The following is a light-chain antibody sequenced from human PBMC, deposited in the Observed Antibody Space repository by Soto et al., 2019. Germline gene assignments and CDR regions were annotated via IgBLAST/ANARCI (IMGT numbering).Light chain of an antibody. CDR3: FSFTSSTTYV. J-gene: IGLJ1*01. CDR2: DVT. V-gene: IGLV2-14*01. CDR1: SSDVGGSNH. Sequence: QSALTQPASVSDSPGQSITISCTGTSSDVGGSNHVSWYQQHPGKAPKLMIYDVTNRPSGVSHRFSGSKSGSTASLIISGLHAEDEADYYFFSFTSSTTYVFVTGTRSPS.